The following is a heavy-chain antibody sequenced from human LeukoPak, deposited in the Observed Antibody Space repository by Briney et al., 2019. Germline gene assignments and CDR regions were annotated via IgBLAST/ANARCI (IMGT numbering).Heavy chain of an antibody. CDR1: GGSISSYY. V-gene: IGHV4-59*01. CDR3: ARVGSGYYFDY. D-gene: IGHD3-22*01. CDR2: IYYSGST. J-gene: IGHJ4*02. Sequence: SETLSLTCTVSGGSISSYYWSWIRQPPGKGLEWIGYIYYSGSTNYNPSLKSRVTISVDTSENQFSLKLSSVTAADTAVYYCARVGSGYYFDYWGQGTLVTVSS.